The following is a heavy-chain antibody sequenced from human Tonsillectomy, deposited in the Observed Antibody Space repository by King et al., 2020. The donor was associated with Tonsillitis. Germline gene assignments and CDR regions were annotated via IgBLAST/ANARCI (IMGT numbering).Heavy chain of an antibody. V-gene: IGHV3-53*01. J-gene: IGHJ4*02. CDR1: GFTVSSNY. D-gene: IGHD1-26*01. CDR3: ARDLSSGSPGDY. CDR2: IDSGGRT. Sequence: VQLVESGGGLIQPGGSLRLSCAASGFTVSSNYMSWVRQAPGKGLEWVSVIDSGGRTYYADSVKGRFTISRDNSKNTLYLQMNSLRAEDTAVYYCARDLSSGSPGDYWGQGTLVTVSS.